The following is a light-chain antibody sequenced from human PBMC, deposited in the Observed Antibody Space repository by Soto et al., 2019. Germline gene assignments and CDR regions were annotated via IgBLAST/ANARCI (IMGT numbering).Light chain of an antibody. CDR1: QSVSRNF. CDR3: QQYGSSPRT. V-gene: IGKV3-20*01. J-gene: IGKJ1*01. Sequence: EIVLTQSPGTLSLSPGERATLSCRASQSVSRNFLAWYQQKPGQAPRLLIYGASNRATGIPDRFSGSGSGTDFTLTISRLEPEDFAVYYCQQYGSSPRTFGQGTKVEI. CDR2: GAS.